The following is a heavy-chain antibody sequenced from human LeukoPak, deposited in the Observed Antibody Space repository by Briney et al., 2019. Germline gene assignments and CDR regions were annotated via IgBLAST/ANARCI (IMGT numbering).Heavy chain of an antibody. V-gene: IGHV1-69*04. CDR3: ARASGSYLPPDY. Sequence: SVKVSCKASRGTFSSYAISWVRQAPGQGLEWMGRIIPILGIANYAQKFQGRVTITADKSTSTAYMELSSLRSEDTAVYYCARASGSYLPPDYWGQGTLVTVSS. J-gene: IGHJ4*02. CDR1: RGTFSSYA. CDR2: IIPILGIA. D-gene: IGHD1-26*01.